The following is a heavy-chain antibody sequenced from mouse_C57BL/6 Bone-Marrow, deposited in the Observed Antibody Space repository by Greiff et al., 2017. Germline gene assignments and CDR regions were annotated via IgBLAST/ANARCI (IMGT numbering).Heavy chain of an antibody. D-gene: IGHD2-5*01. Sequence: VKLMESGPGLVQPSQSLSITCTVSGFSLTSYGVHWVRQSPGKGLEWLGVIWSGGSTDYNAAFISRLSISKDNSKSQVFFKMNSLQADDTAIYYCARGPYSKNAMDYWGQGTSVTVSS. J-gene: IGHJ4*01. V-gene: IGHV2-2*01. CDR1: GFSLTSYG. CDR2: IWSGGST. CDR3: ARGPYSKNAMDY.